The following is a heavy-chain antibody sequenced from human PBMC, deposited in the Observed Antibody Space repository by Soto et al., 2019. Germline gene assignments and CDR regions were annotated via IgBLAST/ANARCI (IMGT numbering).Heavy chain of an antibody. J-gene: IGHJ4*02. V-gene: IGHV1-18*01. CDR1: GYAFTTYG. Sequence: QVHLVQSGAEVKKPGASVKVSCKGSGYAFTTYGITWVRQAPGQGLEWMGWISAHNGNTNYAQKLQGRVTVTRDTSTSTACMELRRLRSDDTAVYYCARGRYGDYWGQGALVTVS. CDR3: ARGRYGDY. CDR2: ISAHNGNT. D-gene: IGHD4-17*01.